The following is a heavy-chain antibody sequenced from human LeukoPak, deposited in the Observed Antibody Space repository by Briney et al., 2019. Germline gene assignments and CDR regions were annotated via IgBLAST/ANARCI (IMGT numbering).Heavy chain of an antibody. V-gene: IGHV4-38-2*02. CDR2: IYHSGST. Sequence: SETLSLTCTVSGYSISSGYYWGWIRQPPGKGLEWIGSIYHSGSTYYNPSLKSRVTISVDTSKNQFSLKLSSVTAADTAVYYCARVYAEYQLRVFDYWGQGTLVTVSS. CDR1: GYSISSGYY. D-gene: IGHD2-2*01. J-gene: IGHJ4*02. CDR3: ARVYAEYQLRVFDY.